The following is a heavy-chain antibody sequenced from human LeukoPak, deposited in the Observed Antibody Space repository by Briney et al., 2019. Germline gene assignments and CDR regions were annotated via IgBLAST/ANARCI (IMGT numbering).Heavy chain of an antibody. V-gene: IGHV3-11*01. CDR1: GFTFSDYY. Sequence: GGSLRLSCAASGFTFSDYYMSWIRQAPGKGLEWDSYISSSGSTIYYADSVKGLFTISRDNAKNSLYLQMNSLRAEDTAVYYCARDTMRRGVIHYYMDVWGKGTTVTVS. CDR2: ISSSGSTI. J-gene: IGHJ6*03. D-gene: IGHD3-10*01. CDR3: ARDTMRRGVIHYYMDV.